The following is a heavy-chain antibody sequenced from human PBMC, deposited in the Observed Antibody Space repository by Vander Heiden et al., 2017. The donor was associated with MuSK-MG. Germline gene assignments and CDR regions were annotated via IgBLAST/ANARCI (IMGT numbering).Heavy chain of an antibody. CDR2: ISAYDGKT. V-gene: IGHV1-18*01. CDR3: ARVGTSRPYYSYYGMDV. J-gene: IGHJ6*02. CDR1: GYTFTSYG. Sequence: QVQLVQSGAEVKKPGASVKDSCKASGYTFTSYGISWVRQAPGQGLEWMGWISAYDGKTKNAQKFQDRVTMTTDTSTSTAYMELRSLRSDDTAVYYCARVGTSRPYYSYYGMDVWGQGTTVTVSS.